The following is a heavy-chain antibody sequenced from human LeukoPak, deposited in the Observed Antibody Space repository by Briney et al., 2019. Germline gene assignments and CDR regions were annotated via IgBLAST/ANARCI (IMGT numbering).Heavy chain of an antibody. CDR2: IYYSGST. CDR1: GGSIRSYY. J-gene: IGHJ6*03. D-gene: IGHD1-1*01. Sequence: SETLSFTCTVSGGSIRSYYWSWIRQPPGKGLEWIAYIYYSGSTNYNPSLKSRVTISVDTSKNQFSLKLSSVTAADTAVYYCARGLTQPPRNYYYYYYMDVWGKGTTVTVSS. V-gene: IGHV4-59*08. CDR3: ARGLTQPPRNYYYYYYMDV.